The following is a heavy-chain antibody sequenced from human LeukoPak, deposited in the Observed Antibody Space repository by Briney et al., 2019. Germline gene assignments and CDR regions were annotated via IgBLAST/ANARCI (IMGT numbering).Heavy chain of an antibody. J-gene: IGHJ6*03. V-gene: IGHV1-8*01. CDR1: GYTFTSYD. Sequence: ASVKVSCKASGYTFTSYDINWVRQATGQGLKWMGWMNPNSGNTGYAQKFQGRVTMTRNTSISTAYMELSSLRSEDTAVYYCARANLDYYGSGYYYMDVWGKGTTVTVPS. D-gene: IGHD3-10*01. CDR3: ARANLDYYGSGYYYMDV. CDR2: MNPNSGNT.